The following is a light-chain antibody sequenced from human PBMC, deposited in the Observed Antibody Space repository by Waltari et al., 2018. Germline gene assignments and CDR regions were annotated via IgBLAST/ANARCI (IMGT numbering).Light chain of an antibody. Sequence: IQLTQSPSSLSASIGERVTLTCRASQGISSYLAWYQQQPRKAPKLLIYYASTSQTGVPSRFSGSGSGTDFTLTISRLQPEDFATYYCQQIISYPFTFGPGTKV. V-gene: IGKV1-9*01. CDR3: QQIISYPFT. CDR2: YAS. J-gene: IGKJ3*01. CDR1: QGISSY.